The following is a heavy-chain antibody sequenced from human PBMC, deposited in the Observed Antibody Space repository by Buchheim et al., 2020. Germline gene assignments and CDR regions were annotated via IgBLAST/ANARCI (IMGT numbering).Heavy chain of an antibody. J-gene: IGHJ4*02. Sequence: EVQLLESGGGLVQPGGSLRLSCAASGFPFSTYVMTWVRQAPGKGLEWVSAISGSGGTPYYADSVRGRFTISRDNSKNAPYRQMNSLGADDTAIYYCVKLSGTLYFDFWGQGTL. CDR1: GFPFSTYV. V-gene: IGHV3-23*01. D-gene: IGHD1-1*01. CDR3: VKLSGTLYFDF. CDR2: ISGSGGTP.